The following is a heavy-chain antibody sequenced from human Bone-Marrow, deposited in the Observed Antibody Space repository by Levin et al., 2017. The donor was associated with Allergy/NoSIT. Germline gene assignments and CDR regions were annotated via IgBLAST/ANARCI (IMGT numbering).Heavy chain of an antibody. CDR1: GFTFSSSA. V-gene: IGHV3-23*01. Sequence: QTGGSLRLSCTTSGFTFSSSAMSWVRQAPGKGLEWVSDISGSGANTYYADSVKGRFTISRDNSKNTLDLQMSSLRAEDTAVYYCAKLTQWLRGGYFEYWGRGTLVTVSS. D-gene: IGHD6-19*01. J-gene: IGHJ4*02. CDR3: AKLTQWLRGGYFEY. CDR2: ISGSGANT.